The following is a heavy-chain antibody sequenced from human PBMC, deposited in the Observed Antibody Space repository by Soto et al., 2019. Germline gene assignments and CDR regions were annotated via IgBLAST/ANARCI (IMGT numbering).Heavy chain of an antibody. CDR1: GFTFSSYA. D-gene: IGHD1-1*01. V-gene: IGHV3-23*01. CDR2: ISGSGGST. Sequence: EVQLLESGGGLVQPGGSLRLSCAASGFTFSSYAMSWVRQAPGKGLAWVSAISGSGGSTYYADSVKGRSTISRYNSKSTVYLEFNSLRAESTGVCYCPKDVKKVWNQVNCFVLWRQGTLVTVSS. J-gene: IGHJ1*01. CDR3: PKDVKKVWNQVNCFVL.